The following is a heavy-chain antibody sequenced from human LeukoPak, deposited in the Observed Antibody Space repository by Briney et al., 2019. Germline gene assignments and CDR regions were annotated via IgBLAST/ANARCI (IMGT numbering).Heavy chain of an antibody. CDR1: GGSISSYL. D-gene: IGHD1-26*01. Sequence: SETLSLTCTVTGGSISSYLWSWIRQSARKGLEWIGRIYTSGSTNYNPSLKSRVTMSVDTSKNQFSLNLSSVTAADTAVYYCARDRSESGSYDWFDPWGQGTLVTVSS. J-gene: IGHJ5*02. V-gene: IGHV4-4*07. CDR2: IYTSGST. CDR3: ARDRSESGSYDWFDP.